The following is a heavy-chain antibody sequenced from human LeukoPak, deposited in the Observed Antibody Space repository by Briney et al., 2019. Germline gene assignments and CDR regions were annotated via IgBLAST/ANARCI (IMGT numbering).Heavy chain of an antibody. V-gene: IGHV3-7*01. D-gene: IGHD3-3*01. Sequence: GGSLRLSCAASGFSFSNYWLTWVRQVPGKGLEWVANIKQDGSEKYYVDSVKGRFTISRDNAKNSLYLQMNSLRAEDTAVYYCAREPEEGMEYDFWSDDYFFAYFDYWGQGTLVTVSS. CDR3: AREPEEGMEYDFWSDDYFFAYFDY. CDR2: IKQDGSEK. J-gene: IGHJ4*02. CDR1: GFSFSNYW.